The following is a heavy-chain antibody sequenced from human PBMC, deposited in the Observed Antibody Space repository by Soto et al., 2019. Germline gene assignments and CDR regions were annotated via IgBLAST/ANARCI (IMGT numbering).Heavy chain of an antibody. CDR2: INAGNGNT. Sequence: QVQLVQSGAEAKKPGASVKVSCKASGYTFTSYAMHWVRQAPGQRLEWMGWINAGNGNTKYSQKFQGRVTITRDTSASTAYMELSSLRSEDTAVYYCAGSIVVVTALDYWGQGTLVTASS. J-gene: IGHJ4*02. CDR1: GYTFTSYA. CDR3: AGSIVVVTALDY. V-gene: IGHV1-3*01. D-gene: IGHD2-21*02.